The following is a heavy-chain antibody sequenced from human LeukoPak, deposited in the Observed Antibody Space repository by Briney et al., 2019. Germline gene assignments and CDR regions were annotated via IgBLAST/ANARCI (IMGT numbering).Heavy chain of an antibody. D-gene: IGHD3-10*01. Sequence: GGSLRLSCAASGFTFSDHYMSWIRQAPGKGLEWVSYISSSGSTIYYADSVKGRFTISRDNAKNSLYLQMNSLRAEDTAVYYCARDRLTYYYGSGSPPAVQLWFDPWGQGTLVTVSS. CDR3: ARDRLTYYYGSGSPPAVQLWFDP. CDR2: ISSSGSTI. V-gene: IGHV3-11*01. CDR1: GFTFSDHY. J-gene: IGHJ5*02.